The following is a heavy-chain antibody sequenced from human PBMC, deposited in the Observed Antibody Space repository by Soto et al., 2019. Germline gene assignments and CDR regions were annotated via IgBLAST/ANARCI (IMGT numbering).Heavy chain of an antibody. CDR1: GFTFGNYA. V-gene: IGHV3-23*01. J-gene: IGHJ3*02. CDR3: AKKGLGSLATYCSTGDCHYAFDI. CDR2: ISGGGDGT. D-gene: IGHD2-15*01. Sequence: EVQLLESGGGLVQPGGSLRLSCAACGFTFGNYAMIWVRQAPGKGLEWVSTISGGGDGTYYADSVRGRFTISRENSRNTVYLHMNSLRADDTAVYYCAKKGLGSLATYCSTGDCHYAFDIWGQGTMVTVSS.